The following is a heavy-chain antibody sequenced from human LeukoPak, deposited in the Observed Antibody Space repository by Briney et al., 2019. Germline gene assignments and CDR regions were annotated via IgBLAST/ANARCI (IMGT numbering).Heavy chain of an antibody. Sequence: GGSLRLSCAASGFTLSNFWMAWVRQAPGKGLEWVANINRDGSERYYADSVKGRFTVSRDNAKNSLDLQMNNLRVEDTAVYYCARGVDGDLDYWGQGTLVTVSS. V-gene: IGHV3-7*01. CDR3: ARGVDGDLDY. D-gene: IGHD4-17*01. J-gene: IGHJ4*02. CDR1: GFTLSNFW. CDR2: INRDGSER.